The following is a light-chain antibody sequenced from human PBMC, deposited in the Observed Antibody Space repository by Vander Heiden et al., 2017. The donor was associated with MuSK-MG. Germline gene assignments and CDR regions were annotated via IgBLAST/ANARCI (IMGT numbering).Light chain of an antibody. Sequence: DIVLTQSPGTLSLSPGERATLSCRASQRIASTYLAWYQQKPGQAPRLLIYAASSRATGIPDRFSGSGSGTDFSLSISRLEPEDFAVYYCQHDDYSLFTFGPGTKVDIK. J-gene: IGKJ3*01. CDR3: QHDDYSLFT. V-gene: IGKV3-20*01. CDR1: QRIASTY. CDR2: AAS.